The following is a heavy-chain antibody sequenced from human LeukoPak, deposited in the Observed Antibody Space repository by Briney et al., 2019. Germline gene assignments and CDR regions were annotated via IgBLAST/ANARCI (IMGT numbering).Heavy chain of an antibody. CDR2: IYHSGST. CDR3: ARQDGLPSYYFDY. Sequence: SETLSLTCAVSGGSISSGGYSWSWIRQPPGKGLEWIGYIYHSGSTYYNPSLKSRVTISVDTSKNQFSLKLSSVTAADTAVYYCARQDGLPSYYFDYWGQGTLVTVSS. J-gene: IGHJ4*02. V-gene: IGHV4-30-2*03. CDR1: GGSISSGGYS. D-gene: IGHD5-12*01.